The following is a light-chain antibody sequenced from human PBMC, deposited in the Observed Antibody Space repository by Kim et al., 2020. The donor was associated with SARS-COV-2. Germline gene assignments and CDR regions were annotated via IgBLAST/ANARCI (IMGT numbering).Light chain of an antibody. Sequence: ASVGDRVTITCQASHDISNFLNWYQQKPRKAPKLLIYDASNLDTGVPPRFSGRASETNFTLTISSLQAEDTARCDCQEHDNIPPDTFGQGTKLEI. V-gene: IGKV1-33*01. CDR3: QEHDNIPPDT. CDR2: DAS. J-gene: IGKJ2*01. CDR1: HDISNF.